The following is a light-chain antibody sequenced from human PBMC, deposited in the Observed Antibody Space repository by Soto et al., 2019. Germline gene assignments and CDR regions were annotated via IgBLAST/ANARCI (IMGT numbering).Light chain of an antibody. CDR3: SSYTNINTRACV. V-gene: IGLV2-14*01. CDR2: EVT. Sequence: SALTQPAPQSGYPGQSNTISCTGTSGDIGSYNRVSWYQQHPGKAPKLIIYEVTDRPSGVSNRFSGSKSGNTASLTISGLQAEDEAEDYCSSYTNINTRACVFGTGTKVTVL. CDR1: SGDIGSYNR. J-gene: IGLJ1*01.